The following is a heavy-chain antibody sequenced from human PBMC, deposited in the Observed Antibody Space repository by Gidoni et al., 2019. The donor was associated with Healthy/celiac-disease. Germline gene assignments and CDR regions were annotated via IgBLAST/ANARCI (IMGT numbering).Heavy chain of an antibody. J-gene: IGHJ3*02. CDR1: GFTVSSNY. Sequence: AASGFTVSSNYMSWVRQAQGKGLEWVSVIYSGGSTYYADSVKGRFTISRENSKNTLYLQMNSLRAEDTAVYYCARVRSDITMIPGGDFDIWGQGTMVTVSS. D-gene: IGHD3-22*01. CDR3: ARVRSDITMIPGGDFDI. CDR2: IYSGGST. V-gene: IGHV3-53*01.